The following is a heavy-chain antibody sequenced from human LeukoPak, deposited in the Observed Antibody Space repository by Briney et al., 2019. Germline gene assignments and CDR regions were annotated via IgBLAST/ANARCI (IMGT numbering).Heavy chain of an antibody. CDR1: GYSFTSYW. J-gene: IGHJ4*02. Sequence: GESLKISCKGSGYSFTSYWIGWVRQMPGKGLEWMGIIYPGDSDTRYSPSFQGQVTISADKSISTAYLQWSSLKASDTAMYYCARRNTYYYGSGSYLDYWGQGTLVTVSS. D-gene: IGHD3-10*01. V-gene: IGHV5-51*01. CDR3: ARRNTYYYGSGSYLDY. CDR2: IYPGDSDT.